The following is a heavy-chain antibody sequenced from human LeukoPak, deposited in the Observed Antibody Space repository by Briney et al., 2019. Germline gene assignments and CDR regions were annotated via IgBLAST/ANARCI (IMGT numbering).Heavy chain of an antibody. CDR1: GYTFTGYY. CDR3: ARDRVPYGDYDY. CDR2: INPNSGGT. D-gene: IGHD4-17*01. Sequence: ASVKVSCKASGYTFTGYYMHWVRQAPGQGLEWMGWINPNSGGTNYAQKFQGRVTMTRDTSISTAYMELSRLRSEDTAVYYCARDRVPYGDYDYWGQGTLVTVSS. V-gene: IGHV1-2*02. J-gene: IGHJ4*02.